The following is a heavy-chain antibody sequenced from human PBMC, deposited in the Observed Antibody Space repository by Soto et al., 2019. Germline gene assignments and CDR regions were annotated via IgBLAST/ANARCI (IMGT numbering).Heavy chain of an antibody. CDR2: IIPILGIA. D-gene: IGHD2-15*01. J-gene: IGHJ4*02. CDR3: ARGYCSGGSCDATFDY. Sequence: QVPLVQSGAEVKKPGSSVKVSCKASGGTFSSYTISWVRQAPGQGLEWMGRIIPILGIANYAQKFQGRVTITADKSTSTAYMELSSLRSEDTAVYYCARGYCSGGSCDATFDYWGQGTLVTVSS. V-gene: IGHV1-69*02. CDR1: GGTFSSYT.